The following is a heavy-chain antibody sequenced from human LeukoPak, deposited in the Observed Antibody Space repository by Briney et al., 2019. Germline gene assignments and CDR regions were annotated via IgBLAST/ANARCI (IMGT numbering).Heavy chain of an antibody. J-gene: IGHJ5*02. CDR3: ARRGRGGATWRDNWFDP. V-gene: IGHV5-51*01. D-gene: IGHD1-26*01. CDR1: GYSFTSYW. CDR2: IYPGDSDT. Sequence: GESLKISCKGSGYSFTSYWIGWVRQMPGKGLEWMGIIYPGDSDTRYSPSFQGQVTISADKSISTAYLQWSSLKAPDTAMYYCARRGRGGATWRDNWFDPWGQGTLVTVSS.